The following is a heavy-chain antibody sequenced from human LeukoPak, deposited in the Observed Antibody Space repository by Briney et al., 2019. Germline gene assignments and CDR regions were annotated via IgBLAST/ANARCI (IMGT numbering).Heavy chain of an antibody. V-gene: IGHV1-3*01. J-gene: IGHJ4*02. CDR2: INAGNGNT. CDR1: GYTFTSYA. D-gene: IGHD3-10*01. CDR3: ARGIPGFGETEFDY. Sequence: GASVKVSCKASGYTFTSYAMHWVRQAPGQRLEWMGWINAGNGNTKYSQKFQGRVTITRDTSASTAYMELSSLRSEDTAVYYCARGIPGFGETEFDYWGQGTLVTVSS.